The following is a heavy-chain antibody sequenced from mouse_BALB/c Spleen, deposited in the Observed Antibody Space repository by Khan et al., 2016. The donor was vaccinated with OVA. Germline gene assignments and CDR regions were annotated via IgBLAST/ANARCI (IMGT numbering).Heavy chain of an antibody. CDR3: SRSNGNYWFAY. Sequence: QIQLVQSGPELKKPGEIVKISCKASGYTLTDYGMNWVKQAPGKGLKWMGWINTYTGEATYADDFKGRFAFSLETSASSAYLQINNLKTEDTATYCCSRSNGNYWFAYWGQGTLVTVSA. V-gene: IGHV9-3-1*01. J-gene: IGHJ3*01. CDR1: GYTLTDYG. CDR2: INTYTGEA. D-gene: IGHD2-1*01.